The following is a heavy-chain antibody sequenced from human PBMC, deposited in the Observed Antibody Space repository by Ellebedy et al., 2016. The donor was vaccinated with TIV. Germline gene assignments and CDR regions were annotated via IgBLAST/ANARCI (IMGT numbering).Heavy chain of an antibody. CDR3: ARDPLYYGSGSYGIDY. CDR1: GYTFTSYA. V-gene: IGHV1-3*01. CDR2: INAGNGNT. Sequence: ASVKVSCXASGYTFTSYAMHWVRQAPGQRLEWMGWINAGNGNTKYSQKFQGRVTITRDTSASTAYMELSSLRSEDTAVYYCARDPLYYGSGSYGIDYWGQGTLVTVSS. J-gene: IGHJ4*02. D-gene: IGHD3-10*01.